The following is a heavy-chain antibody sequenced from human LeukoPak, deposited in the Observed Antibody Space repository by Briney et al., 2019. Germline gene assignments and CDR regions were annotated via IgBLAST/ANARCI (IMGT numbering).Heavy chain of an antibody. V-gene: IGHV4-39*01. CDR3: ARRRTWYSSGWPSSYFDY. CDR2: IYYSGST. Sequence: SETLSLTCTVSGGSINSNNYYWSWIRQPPGKGLEWIGSIYYSGSTYYKPSFKSRVTISVDTSKNQFSLKLRSVTAADSAVYYCARRRTWYSSGWPSSYFDYWGQGTLVTVSS. CDR1: GGSINSNNYY. D-gene: IGHD6-19*01. J-gene: IGHJ4*02.